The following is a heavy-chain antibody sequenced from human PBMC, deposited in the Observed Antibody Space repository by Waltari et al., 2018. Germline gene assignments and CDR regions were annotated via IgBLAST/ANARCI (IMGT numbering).Heavy chain of an antibody. CDR1: GFTFSTYW. CDR2: IKQDGSEK. Sequence: EVQLVESGGDLVQPGGSLRLSCAASGFTFSTYWMSWVRQAPGKGLEWVANIKQDGSEKYYVDSVKGRFTISRDNAKNSLYLQRNSLRDEDTAVYYCARGLSIRAMTMVVTIDYWGQGTLVTVSS. D-gene: IGHD4-17*01. CDR3: ARGLSIRAMTMVVTIDY. J-gene: IGHJ4*02. V-gene: IGHV3-7*01.